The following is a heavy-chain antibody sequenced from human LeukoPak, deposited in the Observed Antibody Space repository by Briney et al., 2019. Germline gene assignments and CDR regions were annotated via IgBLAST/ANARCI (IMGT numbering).Heavy chain of an antibody. CDR2: IIPILGIA. CDR1: GYTFTSYG. D-gene: IGHD2-15*01. V-gene: IGHV1-69*04. J-gene: IGHJ6*02. CDR3: ARVIGYCSGGSCPDYYYYYGMDV. Sequence: SVKVSCKASGYTFTSYGIRWVRQAPGQGLEWMGRIIPILGIANYAQKFQGRVTITADKSTSTAYMELSSLRSEDTAVYYCARVIGYCSGGSCPDYYYYYGMDVWGQGTTVTVSS.